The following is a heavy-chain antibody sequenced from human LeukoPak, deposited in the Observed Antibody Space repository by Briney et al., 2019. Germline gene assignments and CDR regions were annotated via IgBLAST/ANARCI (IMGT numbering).Heavy chain of an antibody. D-gene: IGHD6-19*01. Sequence: SETLSLTCTVSGGSISSYYWSWIRQPPGKGLEWIGYIYYSGSTNCNPSLKSRVTISVDTSKNQFSLKLSSVTAADTAVYYCARRNIAVAGTFDYWGQGTLVTVSS. CDR3: ARRNIAVAGTFDY. CDR1: GGSISSYY. J-gene: IGHJ4*02. CDR2: IYYSGST. V-gene: IGHV4-59*08.